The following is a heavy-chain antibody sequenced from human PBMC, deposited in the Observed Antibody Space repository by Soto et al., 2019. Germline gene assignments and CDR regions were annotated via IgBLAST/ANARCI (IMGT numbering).Heavy chain of an antibody. V-gene: IGHV3-23*01. CDR2: ISGRGGST. J-gene: IGHJ4*02. D-gene: IGHD3-10*01. CDR1: GFTFSSYA. CDR3: AKPIRY. Sequence: EVQLLESGGGLVQPGGSLRLSCAASGFTFSSYAMSWVRQAPGKGLELVAAISGRGGSTYYADSVKGRFTISRDNSKHTTYLQRNRLRAADTAVYYCAKPIRYWGQGTLVTVSS.